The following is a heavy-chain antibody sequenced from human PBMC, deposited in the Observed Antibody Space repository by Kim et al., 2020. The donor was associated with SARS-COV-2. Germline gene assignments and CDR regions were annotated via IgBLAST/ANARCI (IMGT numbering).Heavy chain of an antibody. CDR2: IYPGDSDT. D-gene: IGHD5-12*01. Sequence: GESLKISCKGSGYSFTSYWIGWVRQMPGKGLEWVGIIYPGDSDTRYSPSFQGQVTISADKSISTAYLQWSSLKASDTAMYYCARHGAGYSGYDYLYGMDVWGQGTTVTVSS. V-gene: IGHV5-51*01. CDR1: GYSFTSYW. J-gene: IGHJ6*02. CDR3: ARHGAGYSGYDYLYGMDV.